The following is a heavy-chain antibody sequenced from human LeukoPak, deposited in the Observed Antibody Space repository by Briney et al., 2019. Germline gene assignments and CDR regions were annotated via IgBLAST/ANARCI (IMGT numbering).Heavy chain of an antibody. Sequence: GGSLRLSCAASGFTFSSYAMTWVRQAPGKGLEWVSAISSSGGSTYYADSVKGRFTISRDNSKNTLYLQMNSLRAEDTAVYYCARASYYDFWSGYNFDYWGQGTLVTVSS. D-gene: IGHD3-3*01. CDR3: ARASYYDFWSGYNFDY. CDR1: GFTFSSYA. V-gene: IGHV3-23*01. CDR2: ISSSGGST. J-gene: IGHJ4*02.